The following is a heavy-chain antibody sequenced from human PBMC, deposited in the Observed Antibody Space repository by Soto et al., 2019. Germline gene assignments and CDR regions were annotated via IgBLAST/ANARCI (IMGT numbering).Heavy chain of an antibody. CDR1: GYTFSVYY. J-gene: IGHJ4*02. CDR2: INPTAGST. CDR3: ARGDSSGYSDY. V-gene: IGHV1-46*01. Sequence: GASVKVSGKASGYTFSVYYIHWVRQAPGQGLEWMGIINPTAGSTDYAQNFQGRVTMTRDTSASTVYMQMSSLTSEDAAVYYCARGDSSGYSDYWGQGTLVTVSS. D-gene: IGHD3-22*01.